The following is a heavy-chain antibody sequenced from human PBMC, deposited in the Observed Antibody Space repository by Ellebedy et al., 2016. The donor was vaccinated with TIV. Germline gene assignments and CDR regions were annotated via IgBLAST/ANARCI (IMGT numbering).Heavy chain of an antibody. D-gene: IGHD3-9*01. Sequence: MPSETLSLTCGVPGGSVSTTKYYWAWIRQPPGKGLEWIGSVYYSGSPYYNPSFKSRVTLSEDTSKNQFSLNLRTVRAADTGVYYCARIDPWPPIDEWGQGIRVTVSS. CDR2: VYYSGSP. CDR1: GGSVSTTKYY. V-gene: IGHV4-39*01. CDR3: ARIDPWPPIDE. J-gene: IGHJ4*02.